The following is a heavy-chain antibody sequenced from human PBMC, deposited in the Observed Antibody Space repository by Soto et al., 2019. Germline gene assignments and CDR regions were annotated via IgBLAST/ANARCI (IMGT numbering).Heavy chain of an antibody. Sequence: PSETLSLTCTVSGGSVNSGSYYWSWIRQPPGKGLEWIGYIYYTGGTNYSPSLKSRVTISVDTSKNQFSLTLYSVTAADTAVYYCVREPYYFGRSGYYFDFWGQGTLVTVSS. D-gene: IGHD3-22*01. V-gene: IGHV4-61*01. J-gene: IGHJ4*02. CDR1: GGSVNSGSYY. CDR3: VREPYYFGRSGYYFDF. CDR2: IYYTGGT.